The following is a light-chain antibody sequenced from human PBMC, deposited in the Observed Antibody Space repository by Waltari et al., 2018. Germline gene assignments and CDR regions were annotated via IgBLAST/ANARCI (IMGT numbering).Light chain of an antibody. CDR2: EGS. J-gene: IGLJ2*01. CDR3: CSYAGSSTFDVV. CDR1: SSDVGMYNL. Sequence: QSALTQPASVSGSPGQSITISCTGTSSDVGMYNLFSWYQQHPGKAPKLMIYEGSKRPSGVSNRFSGSKSGNTASLTISGLQAEDEADYYCCSYAGSSTFDVVFGGGTKLTVL. V-gene: IGLV2-23*03.